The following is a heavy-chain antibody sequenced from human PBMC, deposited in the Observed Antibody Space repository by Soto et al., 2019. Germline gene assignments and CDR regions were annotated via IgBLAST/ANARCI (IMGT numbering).Heavy chain of an antibody. J-gene: IGHJ3*02. CDR2: MNPKSGGT. CDR1: GYTFSGYY. V-gene: IGHV1-2*02. D-gene: IGHD6-19*01. Sequence: AVKVSCKAAGYTFSGYYTHWGRQAPGQGLEWMGWMNPKSGGTYFAQKFQGRVTLTRDTSISTAYMEVNTLTSDDTAVYYCTRHNIEYRGGCYDAFDIWGQGTTVTVSS. CDR3: TRHNIEYRGGCYDAFDI.